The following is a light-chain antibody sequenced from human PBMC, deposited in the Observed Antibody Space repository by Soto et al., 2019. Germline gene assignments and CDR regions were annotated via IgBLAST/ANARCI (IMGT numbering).Light chain of an antibody. CDR1: SSDVGGYNS. V-gene: IGLV2-14*01. J-gene: IGLJ1*01. CDR2: EVS. Sequence: QSALTQPASVSGSPGQSITISCTGTSSDVGGYNSVSWYRQHPGKAPKLMIYEVSNRPSGVSDRFSGSKSGNTASLTISGLQAEDEADYYCSSYTSRSTYVFGSGTKVTVL. CDR3: SSYTSRSTYV.